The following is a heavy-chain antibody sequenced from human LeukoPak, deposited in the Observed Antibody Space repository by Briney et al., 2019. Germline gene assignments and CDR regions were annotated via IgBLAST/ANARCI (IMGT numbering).Heavy chain of an antibody. D-gene: IGHD4-11*01. CDR2: INHSGGT. CDR1: GGSFSGYY. J-gene: IGHJ4*02. Sequence: SEALSLTCADYGGSFSGYYWSWVRQPPGKGLEWVGEINHSGGTNYNPSLKRRGTISVDTSKHRFPLKLSSVTAADTAVYYCARLRASPSYSNYVRLPGYYFDYWGQGTLVTVSS. V-gene: IGHV4-34*01. CDR3: ARLRASPSYSNYVRLPGYYFDY.